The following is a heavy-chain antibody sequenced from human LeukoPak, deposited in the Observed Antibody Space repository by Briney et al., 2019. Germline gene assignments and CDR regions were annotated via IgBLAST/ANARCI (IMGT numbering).Heavy chain of an antibody. CDR2: IDSETYGNTI. V-gene: IGHV3-48*02. CDR1: GFTISSYS. CDR3: ARDRDYAFDY. Sequence: QAGGSLRLSCAASGFTISSYSMNWVRQAPGKGLEWLSYIDSETYGNTIYYPHTVKGRFTISRDNAKNSLYLQMDGLRDEDTAVYYCARDRDYAFDYWGQGTLVTVSS. J-gene: IGHJ4*02. D-gene: IGHD4-17*01.